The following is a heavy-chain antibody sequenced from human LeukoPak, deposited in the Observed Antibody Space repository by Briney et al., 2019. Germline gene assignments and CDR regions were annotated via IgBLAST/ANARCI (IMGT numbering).Heavy chain of an antibody. CDR2: IRYDGSNK. CDR3: AKLMYYYDSSGYYSDAFDI. CDR1: GFTFSSYG. V-gene: IGHV3-30*02. J-gene: IGHJ3*02. Sequence: PGGSLRLSCAASGFTFSSYGMHWVRQAPGKGLEWVAFIRYDGSNKYYADSVKGRFTISRDNSKNTLYLQMNSLRAEDTAVYYCAKLMYYYDSSGYYSDAFDIWGQGTMVTVSS. D-gene: IGHD3-22*01.